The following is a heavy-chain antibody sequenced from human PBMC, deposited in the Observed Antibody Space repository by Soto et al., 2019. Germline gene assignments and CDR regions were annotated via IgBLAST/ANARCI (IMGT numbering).Heavy chain of an antibody. V-gene: IGHV4-39*01. J-gene: IGHJ4*02. CDR2: ISYSGST. CDR3: ARTVYSYGYVVFEY. CDR1: GGSISYSSYY. Sequence: SETLSLTCSVSGGSISYSSYYWGWIRQPPGKGLEWIGSISYSGSTYYNPSLKSRVTISVDTSKNQFSLKLSSVTAADTAVYYCARTVYSYGYVVFEYWGQGTLVTV. D-gene: IGHD5-18*01.